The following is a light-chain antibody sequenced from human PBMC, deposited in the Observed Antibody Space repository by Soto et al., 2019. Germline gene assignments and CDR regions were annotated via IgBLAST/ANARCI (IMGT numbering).Light chain of an antibody. CDR2: AAS. CDR3: QQLESYTST. Sequence: DIQMTQSPSSLSASVGNRVTITCRASQGIKTFLAWYQQTPGKAPKLXIYAASTLQSGVPSRFSGSGAGTDCTLTISSLQPEDFATDYCQQLESYTSTFGGGTKVDIK. J-gene: IGKJ4*01. CDR1: QGIKTF. V-gene: IGKV1-9*01.